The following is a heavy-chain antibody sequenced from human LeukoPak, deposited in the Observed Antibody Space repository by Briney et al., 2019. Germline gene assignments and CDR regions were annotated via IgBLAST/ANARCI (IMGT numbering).Heavy chain of an antibody. CDR2: IKYDGSEK. CDR3: ARDIAAAGLFFDY. V-gene: IGHV3-7*01. D-gene: IGHD6-13*01. CDR1: GFTLSSYW. Sequence: PGGSLRLSCAASGFTLSSYWMSWVRQAPGKGLEWVANIKYDGSEKYYVDSVKGRFTISRDTAKNSLYLQMNSLRAEDTAVYYCARDIAAAGLFFDYWGQRTLVTVSS. J-gene: IGHJ4*02.